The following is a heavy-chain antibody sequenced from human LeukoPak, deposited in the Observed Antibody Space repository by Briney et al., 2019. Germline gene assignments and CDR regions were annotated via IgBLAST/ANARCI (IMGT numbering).Heavy chain of an antibody. CDR1: GFTFSSYW. CDR2: IKQDGSEK. Sequence: GGSLRLSCAASGFTFSSYWMSWVRQAPGMGLEWVTNIKQDGSEKYYVDSVQGRFTISRDNAKNSLYLQMNSLRVEDTAVYYCARHFGTYYPNWGQGTLVTVSS. D-gene: IGHD3/OR15-3a*01. CDR3: ARHFGTYYPN. J-gene: IGHJ4*02. V-gene: IGHV3-7*01.